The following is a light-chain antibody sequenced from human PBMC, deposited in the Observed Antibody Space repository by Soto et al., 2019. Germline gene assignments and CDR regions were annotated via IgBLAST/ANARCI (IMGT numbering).Light chain of an antibody. CDR3: QQYNAYYS. J-gene: IGKJ2*03. Sequence: DIQMPQSPPTLPASAGDRVTITCRASQDISRCLAWYQQKPGKAPELLIYDVSTWQSGVPSRFSGTGSGTEFTLTISSLQPEDFATYYCQQYNAYYSVGQGTKVEIK. V-gene: IGKV1-5*01. CDR2: DVS. CDR1: QDISRC.